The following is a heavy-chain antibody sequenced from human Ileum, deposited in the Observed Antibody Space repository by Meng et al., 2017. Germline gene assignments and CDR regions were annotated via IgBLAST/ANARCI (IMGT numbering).Heavy chain of an antibody. D-gene: IGHD3-10*01. J-gene: IGHJ4*02. CDR2: ISGSGGST. V-gene: IGHV3-23*01. CDR3: AKELYGSGRTQGDFDY. CDR1: GITFSSYA. Sequence: GESPKIPRAASGITFSSYAMSWVRQAPGKGLEWVSAISGSGGSTYYADSVKGRFTISRDNSKNTLYLQMNSLRAEDTAVYYCAKELYGSGRTQGDFDYWGQGTLVTVSS.